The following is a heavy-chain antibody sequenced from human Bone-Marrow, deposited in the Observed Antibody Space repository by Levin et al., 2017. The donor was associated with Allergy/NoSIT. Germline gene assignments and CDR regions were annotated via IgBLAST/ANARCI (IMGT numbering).Heavy chain of an antibody. J-gene: IGHJ1*01. CDR3: ARGGAAGTIGYFQE. D-gene: IGHD6-13*01. V-gene: IGHV3-53*01. Sequence: GGSLRLSCGASGFSVSTSYMSWVRQAPGKGLEWVSVIYSGGTTYYADSVKGRFTISRDSSNNTLYLQMNSLRAEDTAVYYCARGGAAGTIGYFQEWGQGTLVTVSS. CDR2: IYSGGTT. CDR1: GFSVSTSY.